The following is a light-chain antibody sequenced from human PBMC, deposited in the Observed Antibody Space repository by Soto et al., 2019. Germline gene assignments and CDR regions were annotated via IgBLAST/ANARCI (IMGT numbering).Light chain of an antibody. V-gene: IGKV3-15*01. CDR1: QSVSGN. Sequence: EIVMTQSPATLSVSPGERATLSCRVSQSVSGNLAWYQQKPGQAPRLLIYGASTRATGVPARFSGSGSGTEFTLTISSLQSEYFAVYYCQQYNNWPPLTFGGGTKVEIK. CDR3: QQYNNWPPLT. J-gene: IGKJ4*01. CDR2: GAS.